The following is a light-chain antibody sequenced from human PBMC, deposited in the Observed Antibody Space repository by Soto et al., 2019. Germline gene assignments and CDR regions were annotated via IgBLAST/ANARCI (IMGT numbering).Light chain of an antibody. Sequence: DIQMTQSPSTLSGSVGDRVTITCRASQTISSWSAWYQQQPGKAPKLLIYKASSLYSGVPSRFSGSGSGTEFTLTISSLQPDDFATYYCQQYNSYQIAFGQGTRLEIK. CDR1: QTISSW. V-gene: IGKV1-5*03. CDR2: KAS. CDR3: QQYNSYQIA. J-gene: IGKJ5*01.